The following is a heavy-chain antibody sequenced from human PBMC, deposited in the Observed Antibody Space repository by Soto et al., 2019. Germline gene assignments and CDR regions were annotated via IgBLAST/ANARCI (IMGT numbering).Heavy chain of an antibody. Sequence: ASVKVSCKASGYIFINYGITWVRQAPGQGLEWMGWISGYNGNTKYADKLQGRVTMTTDTSTTTAYMELRSLRSDDTAVYYCARDEVPAANWLDRWGQGTLVTVSS. CDR3: ARDEVPAANWLDR. CDR1: GYIFINYG. D-gene: IGHD2-2*01. CDR2: ISGYNGNT. J-gene: IGHJ5*02. V-gene: IGHV1-18*01.